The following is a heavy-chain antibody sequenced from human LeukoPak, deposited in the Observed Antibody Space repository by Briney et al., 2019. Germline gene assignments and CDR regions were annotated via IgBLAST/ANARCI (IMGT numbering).Heavy chain of an antibody. CDR2: FDPEDGET. J-gene: IGHJ4*02. CDR1: GYTLTELS. CDR3: ATVHWRFGSGYSLKSPFDY. D-gene: IGHD3-22*01. V-gene: IGHV1-24*01. Sequence: ASVKVSCKVSGYTLTELSMHWVRQAPGKGLEWMGGFDPEDGETIYAQKFQGRVTMTEDTSTDTAYMELSSLRSEDTAVYYCATVHWRFGSGYSLKSPFDYWGQGTLVTVSS.